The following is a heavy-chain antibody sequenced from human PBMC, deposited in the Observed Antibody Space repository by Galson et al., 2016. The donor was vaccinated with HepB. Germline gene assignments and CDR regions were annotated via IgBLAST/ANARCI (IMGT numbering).Heavy chain of an antibody. Sequence: SVKVSCKAPGYTFTTYAFSWVRQAPGQGLEWMGWMSAYNGNTNYAQKFQGRVTMTRDTSTSTAFMELTSLRSDDTAVYYCVKDPRGDSTPPESWGQGTLVTVSP. J-gene: IGHJ5*02. D-gene: IGHD3-16*01. V-gene: IGHV1-18*01. CDR2: MSAYNGNT. CDR1: GYTFTTYA. CDR3: VKDPRGDSTPPES.